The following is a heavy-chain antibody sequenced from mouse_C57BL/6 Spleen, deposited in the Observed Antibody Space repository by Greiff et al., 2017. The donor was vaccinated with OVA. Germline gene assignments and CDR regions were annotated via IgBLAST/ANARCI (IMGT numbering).Heavy chain of an antibody. V-gene: IGHV1-18*01. D-gene: IGHD2-3*01. J-gene: IGHJ2*01. Sequence: EVQLQQSGPELVKPGASVKIPCKASGYTFTDYNMDWVKQSHGKSLEWIGDINPNNGGTIYNQKFKGKATLTVDKSSSTAYMVLRSLTSEDTAVYYCARVYDGYPWYFDYWGQGTTLTVSS. CDR2: INPNNGGT. CDR1: GYTFTDYN. CDR3: ARVYDGYPWYFDY.